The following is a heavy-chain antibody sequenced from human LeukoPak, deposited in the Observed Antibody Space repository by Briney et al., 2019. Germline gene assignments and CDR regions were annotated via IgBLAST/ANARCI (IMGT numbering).Heavy chain of an antibody. V-gene: IGHV3-53*04. D-gene: IGHD2-2*01. J-gene: IGHJ6*02. CDR2: IYSGGST. CDR3: ATPSPTVVVPAASLFYYGMDV. Sequence: PGGSLRLSCAASGFTVSSNYMSWVRQAPGKGLEWVSVIYSGGSTYYADSVKGRFTISRHNSKNTLYLQMNSLRAEDTAVYYCATPSPTVVVPAASLFYYGMDVWGQGTTVTVSS. CDR1: GFTVSSNY.